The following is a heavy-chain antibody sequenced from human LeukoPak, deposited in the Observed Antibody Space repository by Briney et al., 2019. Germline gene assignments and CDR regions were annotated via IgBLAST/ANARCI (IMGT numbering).Heavy chain of an antibody. J-gene: IGHJ4*02. CDR3: ARGGHFDY. CDR1: GGSLSGYY. Sequence: SETLSLTCAVSGGSLSGYYWSWIRQPPGKGLEWIGEISHSGSTNYSPSLKSRVTISVDTSKNQFSLNLSSVTAADTAVYYCARGGHFDYWGQGTLVTVSS. V-gene: IGHV4-34*01. CDR2: ISHSGST.